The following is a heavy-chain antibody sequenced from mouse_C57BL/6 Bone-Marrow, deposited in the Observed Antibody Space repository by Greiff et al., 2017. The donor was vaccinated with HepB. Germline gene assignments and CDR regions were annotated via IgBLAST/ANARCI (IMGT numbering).Heavy chain of an antibody. CDR2: ISSGGSYT. CDR1: GFTFSSYG. Sequence: EVQRVESGGDLVKPGGSLKLSCAASGFTFSSYGMSWVRQTPDKRLEWVATISSGGSYTYYPDSVKGRFTISRDNAKNTLYLQMSSLKYEDTAMYYCARQGRYYYGSSYVKYYYAMDYWGQGTSVTVSS. D-gene: IGHD1-1*01. J-gene: IGHJ4*01. CDR3: ARQGRYYYGSSYVKYYYAMDY. V-gene: IGHV5-6*01.